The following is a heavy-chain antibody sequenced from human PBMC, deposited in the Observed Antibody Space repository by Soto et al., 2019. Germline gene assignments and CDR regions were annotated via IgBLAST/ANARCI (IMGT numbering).Heavy chain of an antibody. V-gene: IGHV3-33*01. D-gene: IGHD5-12*01. CDR1: GFTFSTYG. J-gene: IGHJ6*02. CDR2: IWYDGGDK. CDR3: VRDKAVATIGSYGLDV. Sequence: QVQVVESGGGVVQPGGSLRLSCAASGFTFSTYGMHWVRQAPRKGLEWVALIWYDGGDKYYADSVKGRFAISRDNAKNTLYLQMNSLRAEDTAVYYCVRDKAVATIGSYGLDVWGQGTTVTVSS.